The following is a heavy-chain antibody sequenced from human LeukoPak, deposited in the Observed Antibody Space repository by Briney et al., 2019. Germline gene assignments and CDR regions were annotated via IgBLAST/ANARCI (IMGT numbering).Heavy chain of an antibody. CDR2: IYHSGST. Sequence: SGTLSLTCAVSGGSISSSNWWSWVRQPPGKGLEWIGEIYHSGSTNYNPSLKSRVTISVDKSKNQFSLKLSSVTAADTAVYYCARLDCSGGRCWGVDYWGQGTLVTVSS. CDR3: ARLDCSGGRCWGVDY. V-gene: IGHV4-4*02. CDR1: GGSISSSNW. J-gene: IGHJ4*02. D-gene: IGHD2-15*01.